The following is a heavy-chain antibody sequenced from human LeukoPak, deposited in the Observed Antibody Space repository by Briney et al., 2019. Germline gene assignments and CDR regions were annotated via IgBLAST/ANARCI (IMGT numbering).Heavy chain of an antibody. Sequence: GGSLRLSCAASGFTLRSYWMSWVRQAPGKGLEWVANIKQDGSEEYYVDSVKGRFTISRDNAKNTLYLQMNSLRAEDTAVYYCARGFIGEADYWGQGTLVTVSS. CDR2: IKQDGSEE. J-gene: IGHJ4*02. D-gene: IGHD3-10*01. CDR1: GFTLRSYW. V-gene: IGHV3-7*01. CDR3: ARGFIGEADY.